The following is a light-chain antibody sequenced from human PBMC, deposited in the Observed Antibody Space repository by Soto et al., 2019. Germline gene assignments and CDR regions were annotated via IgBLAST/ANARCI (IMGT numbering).Light chain of an antibody. Sequence: DIQLTQSPSFLSASVGDRVNITCRASQGIGNSLAWFQQKSGKAPNLLMYTASLLQSGVPSRFSGSGSGTEFTLTISGLQPEDFATYYCQQLTAFPLTFGGGTKVEVK. CDR3: QQLTAFPLT. J-gene: IGKJ4*01. V-gene: IGKV1-9*01. CDR2: TAS. CDR1: QGIGNS.